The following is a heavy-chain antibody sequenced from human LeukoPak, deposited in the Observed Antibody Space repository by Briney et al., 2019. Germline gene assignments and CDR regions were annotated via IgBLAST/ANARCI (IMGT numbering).Heavy chain of an antibody. CDR3: ARDSAALTIFGVVTHPSYGMDV. D-gene: IGHD3-3*01. Sequence: SETLSLTCAVSGGSISSGGYSWSWIRQPPGKGLEWIGYIYHSGSTYYDPSLKSRVTISVDRSKNQFSLKLSSVTAADTAVYYCARDSAALTIFGVVTHPSYGMDVWGQGTTVTVSS. CDR1: GGSISSGGYS. CDR2: IYHSGST. J-gene: IGHJ6*02. V-gene: IGHV4-30-2*01.